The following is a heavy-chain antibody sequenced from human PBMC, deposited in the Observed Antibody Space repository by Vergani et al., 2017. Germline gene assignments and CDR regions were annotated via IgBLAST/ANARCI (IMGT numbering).Heavy chain of an antibody. D-gene: IGHD2-2*01. CDR2: IYSGGSST. Sequence: EVQLLESGGGLVQPGGSLRLSCAASGFTFSSYAMSWVRQAPGKGLEWVSVIYSGGSSTYYADSVKGRFTISRDNSKNTLYLQMNSLRAEDTAVYYCAKAGRLSSTSGYDYWGQGTLVTVSS. J-gene: IGHJ4*02. CDR1: GFTFSSYA. V-gene: IGHV3-23*03. CDR3: AKAGRLSSTSGYDY.